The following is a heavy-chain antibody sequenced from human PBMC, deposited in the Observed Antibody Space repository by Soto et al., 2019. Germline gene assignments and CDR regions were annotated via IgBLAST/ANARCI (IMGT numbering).Heavy chain of an antibody. D-gene: IGHD6-19*01. CDR1: GGTFSSYT. CDR3: ATDSSGGDAFDN. Sequence: SVKVSCKASGGTFSSYTISWVRQAPGQGLEWMGRIIPILGITNYAQEFQGRVTITADKSTSTAYMELSSLRSEDTAVYYCATDSSGGDAFDNWDQGTMLTVSS. V-gene: IGHV1-69*02. J-gene: IGHJ3*02. CDR2: IIPILGIT.